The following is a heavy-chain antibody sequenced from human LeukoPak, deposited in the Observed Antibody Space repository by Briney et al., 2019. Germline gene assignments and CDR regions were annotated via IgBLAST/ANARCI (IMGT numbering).Heavy chain of an antibody. CDR1: GFTFSSYE. CDR3: ARYVGRPETFYYYYYYMDV. J-gene: IGHJ6*03. CDR2: ISSSGSTI. V-gene: IGHV3-48*03. D-gene: IGHD1-14*01. Sequence: GGSLRLSCAASGFTFSSYEMNWVRQAPGKGLEWVSYISSSGSTIYYADSVKGRFTISRDNAKNSLYLQMSSLRAEDTAVYYCARYVGRPETFYYYYYYMDVWGEGTTVTVSS.